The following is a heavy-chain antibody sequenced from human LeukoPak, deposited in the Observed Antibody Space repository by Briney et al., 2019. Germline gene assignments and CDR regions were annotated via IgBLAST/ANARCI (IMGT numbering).Heavy chain of an antibody. CDR2: ISGYDGTT. CDR3: ARERGGYSGYADY. CDR1: VYTFAAYG. J-gene: IGHJ4*02. V-gene: IGHV1-18*01. Sequence: GASVKVSCKASVYTFAAYGIGWVRQAPGQGLEWMGWISGYDGTTNYAQNLQGRVTMTTDTSTSTAYMDLRSLRSDDTAVYYCARERGGYSGYADYWGQGTLVTVSS. D-gene: IGHD5-12*01.